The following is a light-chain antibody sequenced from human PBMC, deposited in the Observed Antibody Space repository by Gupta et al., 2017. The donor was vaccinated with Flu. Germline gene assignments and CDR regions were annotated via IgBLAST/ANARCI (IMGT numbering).Light chain of an antibody. J-gene: IGKJ1*01. CDR3: QHSYSSLWT. Sequence: PPSLSASVGDRGTITCRARQGIGSYLNWYQQKPGKAPKLLIYAALKLQSGVPSRFSGSGSGTDFTLTISSLHPEESATYYCQHSYSSLWTFGQGTKVEIK. CDR1: QGIGSY. V-gene: IGKV1-39*01. CDR2: AAL.